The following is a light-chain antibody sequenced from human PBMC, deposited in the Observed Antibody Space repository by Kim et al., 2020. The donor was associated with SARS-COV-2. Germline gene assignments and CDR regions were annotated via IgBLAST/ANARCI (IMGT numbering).Light chain of an antibody. CDR1: RGSIATNC. J-gene: IGLJ3*02. Sequence: TVTISGTRSRGSIATNCVQWYQQRPGSAPAILIYEYTQRPSGVPDRISGSIDGSSNSASLTISGLKTDDEAEYYCQSYDDDNPWVFGGGTQLTVL. CDR3: QSYDDDNPWV. V-gene: IGLV6-57*03. CDR2: EYT.